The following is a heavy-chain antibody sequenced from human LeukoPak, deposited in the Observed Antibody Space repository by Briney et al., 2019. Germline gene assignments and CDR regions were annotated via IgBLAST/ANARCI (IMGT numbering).Heavy chain of an antibody. V-gene: IGHV1-2*02. J-gene: IGHJ4*02. CDR2: INPNSGDT. Sequence: ASVKVSCKASGYTFTGYHMHWVRQAPGPGLEWMGWINPNSGDTHYAQKFQGRVTMTSDTSISTAYLELSRLTSDDTAVFYCTYISTSGNYWGQGTLVTVSS. D-gene: IGHD6-13*01. CDR1: GYTFTGYH. CDR3: TYISTSGNY.